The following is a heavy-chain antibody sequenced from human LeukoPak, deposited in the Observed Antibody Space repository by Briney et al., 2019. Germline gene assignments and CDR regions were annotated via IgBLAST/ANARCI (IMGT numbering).Heavy chain of an antibody. V-gene: IGHV1-18*01. Sequence: ASVKVSCKASGYTFTSYGISWVRQAPGQGLEWMGWISAYNGNTNYAQKLQGRVSMTTDTSTSTAYMELRSLRSDDTAVYYCARDSSGYYSHYHYYYGMDVWGQGTTVTVSS. CDR2: ISAYNGNT. J-gene: IGHJ6*02. D-gene: IGHD3-22*01. CDR1: GYTFTSYG. CDR3: ARDSSGYYSHYHYYYGMDV.